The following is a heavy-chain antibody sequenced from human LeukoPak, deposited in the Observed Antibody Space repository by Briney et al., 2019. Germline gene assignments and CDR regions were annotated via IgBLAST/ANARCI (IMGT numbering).Heavy chain of an antibody. Sequence: SETLSLTCAVYGGPFSGYYWSWIRQPPGKGLEWIGETNHSGSTNYNPSLKSRVTISVDTSKNQFSLKLSSVTAADTAVYYCARDPPGYSSGWLNWFDPWGQGTLVTVSS. J-gene: IGHJ5*02. D-gene: IGHD6-19*01. CDR2: TNHSGST. CDR3: ARDPPGYSSGWLNWFDP. CDR1: GGPFSGYY. V-gene: IGHV4-34*01.